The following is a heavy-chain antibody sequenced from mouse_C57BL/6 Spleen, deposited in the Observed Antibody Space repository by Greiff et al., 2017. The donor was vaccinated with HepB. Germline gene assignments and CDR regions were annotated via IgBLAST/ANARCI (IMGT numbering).Heavy chain of an antibody. CDR3: ARPYYYGSSGAMDY. CDR2: INPNNGGT. J-gene: IGHJ4*01. Sequence: VQLQQSGPELVKPGASVKMSCKASGYTFTDYNMHWVKQSHGKSLEWIGYINPNNGGTSYNQKFKGKATLTVNKSYSTAYMELRSLTSEDSAVYYCARPYYYGSSGAMDYWGQGTSVTVSS. V-gene: IGHV1-22*01. D-gene: IGHD1-1*01. CDR1: GYTFTDYN.